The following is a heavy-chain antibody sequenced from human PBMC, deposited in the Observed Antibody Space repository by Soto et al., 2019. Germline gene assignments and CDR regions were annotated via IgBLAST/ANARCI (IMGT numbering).Heavy chain of an antibody. J-gene: IGHJ6*03. V-gene: IGHV3-64*01. CDR1: GFTLSNYA. CDR3: ARRARSDFYYMDV. Sequence: EVQLVESGGDLAQPGGSLRLSCAASGFTLSNYAMDWVRQAPGKGLEYVSGISSNGVGTYYANSVQGRFTVSRDNSKNTVYLQMGYLRPEDTAVYYCARRARSDFYYMDVWGKGTTVTVS. D-gene: IGHD3-10*01. CDR2: ISSNGVGT.